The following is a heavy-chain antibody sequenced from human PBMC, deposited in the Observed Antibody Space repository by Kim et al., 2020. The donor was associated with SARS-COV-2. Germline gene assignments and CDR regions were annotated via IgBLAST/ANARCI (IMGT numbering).Heavy chain of an antibody. V-gene: IGHV3-30*01. J-gene: IGHJ6*02. CDR3: ARALKIAVAAKWHYYYGMDV. Sequence: GRFTISRDNSKNTLYLQMNSLRAEDTAVYYCARALKIAVAAKWHYYYGMDVWGQGTTVTVSS. D-gene: IGHD6-19*01.